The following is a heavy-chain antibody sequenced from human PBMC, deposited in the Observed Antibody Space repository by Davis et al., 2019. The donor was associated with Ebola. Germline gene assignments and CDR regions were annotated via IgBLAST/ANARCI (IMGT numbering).Heavy chain of an antibody. Sequence: GSLRLSCTVSGGSVSSYYWSWIRQSPGKGLEWIGYIYYSGTTSYNPSLKSRVSISVDTSKNQVSLKLSSVTAADTAVYYCAIRSGWYLPSWGQGTLVTVSS. CDR2: IYYSGTT. J-gene: IGHJ4*02. CDR1: GGSVSSYY. CDR3: AIRSGWYLPS. V-gene: IGHV4-59*08. D-gene: IGHD6-19*01.